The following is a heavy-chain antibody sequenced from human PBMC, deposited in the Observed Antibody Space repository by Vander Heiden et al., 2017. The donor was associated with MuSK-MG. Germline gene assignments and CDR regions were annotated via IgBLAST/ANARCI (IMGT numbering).Heavy chain of an antibody. J-gene: IGHJ4*02. V-gene: IGHV4-34*01. CDR1: GGSFSGYY. CDR3: AIVEDGYNSVPSRFGY. Sequence: QVQLQQWGAGLLKPSETLSLTCAVYGGSFSGYYWSWIRQPPGKGLEWIGEINHSGSTNYNPSLKSRVTISVDTSKNQFSLKLSSVTAAETAVYYCAIVEDGYNSVPSRFGYWGQGTLVTVYS. D-gene: IGHD5-12*01. CDR2: INHSGST.